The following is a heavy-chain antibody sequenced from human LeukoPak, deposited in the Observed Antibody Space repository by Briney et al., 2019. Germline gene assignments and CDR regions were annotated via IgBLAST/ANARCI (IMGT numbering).Heavy chain of an antibody. CDR3: ARGVPKTSYYYYYMDV. J-gene: IGHJ6*03. V-gene: IGHV3-9*01. Sequence: GGSLRLSCVVSGFTFDDYPMHWVRQAPGKGLEWVSGISWNSAYIGYADSVKGRFTISRDNAKNSLFLQMNSLRVEDTAVYYCARGVPKTSYYYYYMDVWGKGTTVTVSS. D-gene: IGHD4-11*01. CDR2: ISWNSAYI. CDR1: GFTFDDYP.